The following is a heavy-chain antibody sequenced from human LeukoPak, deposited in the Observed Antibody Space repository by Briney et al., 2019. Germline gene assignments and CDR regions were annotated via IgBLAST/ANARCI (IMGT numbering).Heavy chain of an antibody. V-gene: IGHV4-59*08. CDR1: GGSISSYY. Sequence: MTSETLSLTCTVSGGSISSYYWSWIRQPPGKGLEWIGYIYYSGSTNYNPSLKSRVTISVDTSKNQFSLKLSSVTAADTAVYYCARLEIVGATGFDYWGQGTLVTVSS. CDR3: ARLEIVGATGFDY. D-gene: IGHD1-26*01. J-gene: IGHJ4*02. CDR2: IYYSGST.